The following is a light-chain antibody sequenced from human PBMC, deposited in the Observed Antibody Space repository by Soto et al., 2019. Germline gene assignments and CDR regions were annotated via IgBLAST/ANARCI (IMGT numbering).Light chain of an antibody. CDR1: STDVGGYDR. CDR3: TSRGPSPTMGL. Sequence: QSVLTQPASVSGSPGQSITISCSGTSTDVGGYDRVSWYQQHPGKAPKLLIYDVSSRPSGVSDRFSGAKSGDTASLTISGLQTEDEADYYYTSRGPSPTMGLFGGGTKVTVL. V-gene: IGLV2-14*03. J-gene: IGLJ2*01. CDR2: DVS.